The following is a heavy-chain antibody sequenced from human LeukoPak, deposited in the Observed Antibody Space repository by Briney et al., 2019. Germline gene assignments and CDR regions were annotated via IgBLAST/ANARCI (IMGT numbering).Heavy chain of an antibody. V-gene: IGHV3-9*01. D-gene: IGHD3-10*01. CDR2: ISWNSGTI. CDR1: GFTFDDYA. Sequence: GGSLRLSCAASGFTFDDYAMHWVRQAPGKGLEWVSGISWNSGTIGYADSVKGRFTISRDNAKNSLYLQMSSLRAEDTALYYCAKQGLLYFGENYYFDYWGQGTLVTVSS. J-gene: IGHJ4*02. CDR3: AKQGLLYFGENYYFDY.